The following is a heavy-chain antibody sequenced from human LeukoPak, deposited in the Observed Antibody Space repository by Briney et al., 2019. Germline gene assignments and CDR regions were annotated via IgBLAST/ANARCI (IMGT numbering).Heavy chain of an antibody. CDR2: VSGNGQST. Sequence: GGSLRLSCATSGFTFTRYAMSWVRQAPGRGLDWLSSVSGNGQSTFYADSVKGRFTISRDFSKNTLYLQMGNLRAEDTARYYCAKASDYDIWGQGILVTVSS. CDR3: AKASDYDI. V-gene: IGHV3-23*01. J-gene: IGHJ4*02. D-gene: IGHD2-2*01. CDR1: GFTFTRYA.